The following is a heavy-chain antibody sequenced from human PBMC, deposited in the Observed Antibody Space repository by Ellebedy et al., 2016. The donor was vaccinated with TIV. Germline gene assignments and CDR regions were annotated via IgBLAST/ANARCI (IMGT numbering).Heavy chain of an antibody. CDR2: IIPIFGTV. J-gene: IGHJ5*02. D-gene: IGHD5-12*01. Sequence: ASVKVSCKASGGTFSSYAISWVRQAPGQGLEWMGGIIPIFGTVNYAQKFQGRVTITADESTSTAYMELSSLRSEDTAVYYCASSTTTRGYSGYDPWGQGTLVTVSS. CDR3: ASSTTTRGYSGYDP. CDR1: GGTFSSYA. V-gene: IGHV1-69*13.